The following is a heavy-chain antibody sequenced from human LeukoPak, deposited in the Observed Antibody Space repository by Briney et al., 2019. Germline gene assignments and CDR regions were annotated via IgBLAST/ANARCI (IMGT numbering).Heavy chain of an antibody. CDR3: ARRSPSYAFDI. Sequence: SETLSLTCAASGYSISSGYYWGWIRPPPGKGLEWIGSIYHSGSTYYNPSLKSRVTISVDTSKNQFSLKLSSVTAADTAVYYCARRSPSYAFDIWGQGTMVTVSS. CDR2: IYHSGST. J-gene: IGHJ3*02. CDR1: GYSISSGYY. V-gene: IGHV4-38-2*01. D-gene: IGHD6-6*01.